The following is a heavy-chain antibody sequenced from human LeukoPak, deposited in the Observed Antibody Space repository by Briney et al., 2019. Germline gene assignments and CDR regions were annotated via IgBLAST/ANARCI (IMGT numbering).Heavy chain of an antibody. D-gene: IGHD1-26*01. CDR2: ITPIIDTT. Sequence: ASVKVSCKASGGTLNTHIFTWVRQAPGQGLEWMGRITPIIDTTRYAQKFQGRMTITADKSTSTIYMELSSLRSDDTAVYYCARVNLRGSQYNWFDPRGQGTLVTVSS. J-gene: IGHJ5*02. CDR3: ARVNLRGSQYNWFDP. V-gene: IGHV1-69*08. CDR1: GGTLNTHI.